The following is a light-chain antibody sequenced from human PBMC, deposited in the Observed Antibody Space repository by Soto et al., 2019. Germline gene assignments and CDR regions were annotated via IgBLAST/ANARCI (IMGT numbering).Light chain of an antibody. CDR3: QQYHSLPLT. J-gene: IGKJ5*01. CDR2: DTS. CDR1: QGISNY. V-gene: IGKV1-33*01. Sequence: DIQLTHTPSSLSASVGDRVTITCRVSQGISNYLNWYQQKLGKAPKLLIYDTSSLEPGVPSRFSGSASGTDFTFTISSLQPEDIATYYCQQYHSLPLTFGQGTRLEIK.